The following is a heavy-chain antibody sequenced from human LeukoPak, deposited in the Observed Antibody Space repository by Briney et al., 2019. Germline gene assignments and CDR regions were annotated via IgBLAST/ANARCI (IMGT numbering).Heavy chain of an antibody. D-gene: IGHD4-23*01. Sequence: SETLSLTCTVSGGSISSGSYYWSWIRQPPGKGLEWIGYIYYSGSTNYNPSLKSRVTISVDTSKNQFSLKLSSVTAADTAVYYCARVTVGYYYYMDVWGKGTTVTVSS. CDR1: GGSISSGSYY. CDR3: ARVTVGYYYYMDV. CDR2: IYYSGST. J-gene: IGHJ6*03. V-gene: IGHV4-61*01.